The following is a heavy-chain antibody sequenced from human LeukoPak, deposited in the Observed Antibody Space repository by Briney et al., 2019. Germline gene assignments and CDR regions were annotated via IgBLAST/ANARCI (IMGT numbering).Heavy chain of an antibody. Sequence: ASVKVSCKASGYTFTSYHMHWVRQAPGQGLEWMGIINPSGGSTSYAQKFQGRVTRTRDRSTRTVYMELSSLRFEDTAVYYCARGFTPGIAAAADYWGQGTLVTVSS. CDR3: ARGFTPGIAAAADY. CDR2: INPSGGST. J-gene: IGHJ4*02. D-gene: IGHD6-13*01. CDR1: GYTFTSYH. V-gene: IGHV1-46*01.